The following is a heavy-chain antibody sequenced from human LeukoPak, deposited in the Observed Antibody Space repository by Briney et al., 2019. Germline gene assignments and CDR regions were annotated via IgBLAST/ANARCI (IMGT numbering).Heavy chain of an antibody. CDR1: GFIFSRYT. D-gene: IGHD6-6*01. V-gene: IGHV3-30-3*01. CDR2: ISFDGSTK. Sequence: GGSLRLSCAASGFIFSRYTLHWVRQAPGKGLEWVSMISFDGSTKDYADSVKGRFTISRDNSKNTLDLQMTSLRTEDTAVYYCARWEQLGGNFDYWGQGTLVTVSS. J-gene: IGHJ4*02. CDR3: ARWEQLGGNFDY.